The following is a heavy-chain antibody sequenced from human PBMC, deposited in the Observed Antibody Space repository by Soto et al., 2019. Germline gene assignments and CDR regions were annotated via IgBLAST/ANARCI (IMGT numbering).Heavy chain of an antibody. CDR1: GGSISGHA. CDR3: VRGRSYSVYDF. CDR2: IYPSGST. V-gene: IGHV4-4*07. Sequence: PSETLSLTCTVSGGSISGHAWIWVRQPAGRGLEWLGHIYPSGSTSYNPSLRSRVTMSLDTSNNQIFLNLTSVTAADTAVFYCVRGRSYSVYDFWGPGTLVTVSS. D-gene: IGHD5-12*01. J-gene: IGHJ4*02.